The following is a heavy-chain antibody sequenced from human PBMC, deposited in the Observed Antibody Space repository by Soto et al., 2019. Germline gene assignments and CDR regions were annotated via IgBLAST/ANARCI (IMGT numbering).Heavy chain of an antibody. CDR3: ARGNYDFWSGYSLDYYYYYMDV. Sequence: TSETLSLTSTVSGGKISSSGNHWSWIRQPPGKGLEWIGYIYYSGSTNYNPSLKSRVTISVDTSKDQFSLTLSSVTAADTAVYYCARGNYDFWSGYSLDYYYYYMDVWGKGTSVTVSS. D-gene: IGHD3-3*01. V-gene: IGHV4-61*08. J-gene: IGHJ6*03. CDR2: IYYSGST. CDR1: GGKISSSGNH.